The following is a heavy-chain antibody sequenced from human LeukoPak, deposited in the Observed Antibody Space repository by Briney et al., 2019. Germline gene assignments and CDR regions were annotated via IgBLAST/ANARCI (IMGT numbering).Heavy chain of an antibody. V-gene: IGHV1-69*04. CDR1: GGTFSSYA. Sequence: SVKVSCKASGGTFSSYAISWVRQAPGQGLEWMGRVIPILGIANYAQKFQGRVTITADKSTSTAYMELSSLRSEDTAVYYCARDRGDYSFAEDYWGQGTLVTVSS. D-gene: IGHD4-17*01. CDR3: ARDRGDYSFAEDY. J-gene: IGHJ4*02. CDR2: VIPILGIA.